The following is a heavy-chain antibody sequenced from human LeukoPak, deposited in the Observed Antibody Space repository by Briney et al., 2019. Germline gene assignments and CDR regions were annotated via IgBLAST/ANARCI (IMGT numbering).Heavy chain of an antibody. D-gene: IGHD3-9*01. V-gene: IGHV3-23*01. J-gene: IGHJ4*02. Sequence: GGSLRLSCAASGFTFSSYAMCWVRQAPGKGLEWVSLISGSGGSRYFADSLKGRFTISRDNSKNTLYLQMNSLRAEDTAVYYCAKSWSPDRLSPLVWGQGTLVTVSS. CDR3: AKSWSPDRLSPLV. CDR2: ISGSGGSR. CDR1: GFTFSSYA.